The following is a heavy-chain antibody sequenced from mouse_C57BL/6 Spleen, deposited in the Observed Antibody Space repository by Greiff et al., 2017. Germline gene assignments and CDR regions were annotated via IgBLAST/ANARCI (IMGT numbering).Heavy chain of an antibody. CDR3: ARGDYYGSSYGYYAMDY. J-gene: IGHJ4*01. V-gene: IGHV5-17*01. CDR2: ISSGSSTI. Sequence: EVQLVESGGGLVKPGGSLKLSCAASGFTFSDYGMHWVRQAPEKGLEWVAYISSGSSTIYYADTVKGRFTISRDNAKNTLFLQMTSLRSEDTAMYYCARGDYYGSSYGYYAMDYWGQGTSVTVSS. CDR1: GFTFSDYG. D-gene: IGHD1-1*01.